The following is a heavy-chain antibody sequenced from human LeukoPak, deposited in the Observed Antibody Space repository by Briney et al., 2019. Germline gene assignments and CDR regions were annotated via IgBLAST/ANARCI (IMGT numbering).Heavy chain of an antibody. V-gene: IGHV3-48*03. CDR1: GFTFSSYE. Sequence: GGSLRLSCAASGFTFSSYEMNWVRQAPGKGREWVSYISSSGSTIYYADSVKGRFTISRDNAKNSLYLQMNSLRAEDTAVYYCARADILAGYYHSYFDYWGQGTLVTVSS. CDR2: ISSSGSTI. D-gene: IGHD3-9*01. J-gene: IGHJ4*02. CDR3: ARADILAGYYHSYFDY.